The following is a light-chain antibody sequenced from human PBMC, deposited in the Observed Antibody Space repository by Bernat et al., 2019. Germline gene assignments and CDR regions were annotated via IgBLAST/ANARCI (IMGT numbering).Light chain of an antibody. CDR1: SSDVGSFNR. CDR2: EGT. CDR3: SSSTSGNTYV. V-gene: IGLV2-18*02. Sequence: QSALTQPPSVSGSPGQSVTISCTGSSSDVGSFNRVSWNQQYPGTATRLIIYEGTNRPSGVPDRFSGSKSDNTASLTISGLQPDDDAHYYCSSSTSGNTYVFGTGTQVTVL. J-gene: IGLJ1*01.